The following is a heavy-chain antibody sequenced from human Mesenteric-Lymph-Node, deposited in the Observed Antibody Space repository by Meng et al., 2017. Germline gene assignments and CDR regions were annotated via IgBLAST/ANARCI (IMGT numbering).Heavy chain of an antibody. J-gene: IGHJ6*02. D-gene: IGHD3-22*01. CDR1: GYTFTSYA. Sequence: ASVKVSCKASGYTFTSYAMHWVRQAPGQRLEWTGWINAGNGNTKYSQKFQGRVTMTRDTSTSTVYMELSSLRSEDTAVYYCARDRVVVITTLRSYYYYGMDVWGQGTTVTVSS. CDR2: INAGNGNT. V-gene: IGHV1-3*01. CDR3: ARDRVVVITTLRSYYYYGMDV.